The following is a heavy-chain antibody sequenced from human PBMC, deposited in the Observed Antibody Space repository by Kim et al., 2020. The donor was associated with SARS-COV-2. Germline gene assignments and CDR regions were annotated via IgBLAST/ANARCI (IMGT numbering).Heavy chain of an antibody. CDR1: GGTFSSYA. V-gene: IGHV1-69*13. CDR3: ARDSDYYDSRGYYYH. Sequence: SVKVSCKASGGTFSSYAISWVRQAPGQGLEWMGGIIPIFGTANYAQKFQGRVTITADESTSTAYMELSSLRSEDTAVYYCARDSDYYDSRGYYYHWVQGTLVTVSS. CDR2: IIPIFGTA. D-gene: IGHD3-22*01. J-gene: IGHJ4*02.